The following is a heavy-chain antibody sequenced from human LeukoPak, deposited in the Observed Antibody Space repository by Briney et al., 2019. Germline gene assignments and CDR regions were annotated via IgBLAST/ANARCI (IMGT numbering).Heavy chain of an antibody. CDR2: ISYDGSNK. Sequence: GGSLRLSCAASGFTFSSYAMHWVRQAPGKGLEWVAVISYDGSNKYYADSVKGRFTISRDNSKNTLYLQMNSLRAEDAAVYYCARFTWGCRGGCCWGRGTLVTVSS. CDR3: ARFTWGCRGGCC. V-gene: IGHV3-30-3*01. D-gene: IGHD7-27*01. CDR1: GFTFSSYA. J-gene: IGHJ4*02.